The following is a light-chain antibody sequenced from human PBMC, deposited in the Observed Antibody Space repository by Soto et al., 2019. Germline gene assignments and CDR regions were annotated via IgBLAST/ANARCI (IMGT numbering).Light chain of an antibody. V-gene: IGKV1-33*01. Sequence: DIQMTQSPSSLSASVGDRVTITCQASQDISNYLNWYQQKPGKAPKLLIYDASNLETGVPSRFSGSGSGTDFTFTISSLQPEDVATYYCQQSYITPSTFGQGTKLEIK. CDR1: QDISNY. CDR2: DAS. CDR3: QQSYITPST. J-gene: IGKJ2*01.